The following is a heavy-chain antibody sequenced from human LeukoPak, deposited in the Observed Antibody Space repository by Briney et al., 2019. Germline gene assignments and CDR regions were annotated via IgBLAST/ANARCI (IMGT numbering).Heavy chain of an antibody. CDR1: AGCIDSGGYY. D-gene: IGHD3-22*01. V-gene: IGHV4-31*03. CDR3: ARAPQTRLLLRGYFDY. J-gene: IGHJ4*02. CDR2: VYYSGST. Sequence: SQTLSLRRTISAGCIDSGGYYWSWIRQHPGKGLEWIGYVYYSGSTYYNPSLKSRVTISVDTSKNQFSLKLSSVTAADTAVYYCARAPQTRLLLRGYFDYWGQGTLVTVSS.